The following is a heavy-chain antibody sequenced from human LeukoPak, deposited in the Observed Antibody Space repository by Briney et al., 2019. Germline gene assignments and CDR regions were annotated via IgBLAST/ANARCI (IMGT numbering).Heavy chain of an antibody. CDR3: TTDSSGYYYDAFDI. Sequence: PGGSLRLSCAASGITFSNSWTCWVRQAPGKGLEWVGRIKSKTDGGTTDYAAPVKGRFTISRDDSKNTLYLQMNSLKTEDTAVYYCTTDSSGYYYDAFDIWGQGTMVTVSS. J-gene: IGHJ3*02. CDR2: IKSKTDGGTT. CDR1: GITFSNSW. V-gene: IGHV3-15*01. D-gene: IGHD3-22*01.